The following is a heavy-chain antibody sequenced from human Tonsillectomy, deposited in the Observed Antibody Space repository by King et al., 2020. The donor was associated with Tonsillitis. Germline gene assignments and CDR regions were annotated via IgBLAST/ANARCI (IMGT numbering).Heavy chain of an antibody. V-gene: IGHV4-59*08. Sequence: VQLQESGPGLVKPSETLSLTCTVSGGSISSYYWSWIRQPPGKGLEWIGYIYYSGSTNYNPSLKSRVTISVDTSKNQFSLKLSSVTAADPAVYYCARHNRFGEFINFDYWGQGTLVTVSS. CDR2: IYYSGST. D-gene: IGHD3-10*01. CDR3: ARHNRFGEFINFDY. CDR1: GGSISSYY. J-gene: IGHJ4*02.